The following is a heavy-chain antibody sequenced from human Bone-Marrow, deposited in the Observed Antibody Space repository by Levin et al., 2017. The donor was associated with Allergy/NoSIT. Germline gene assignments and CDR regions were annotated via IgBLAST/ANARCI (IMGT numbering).Heavy chain of an antibody. Sequence: GESLKISCAASGFTFSDYWMTWVRAAPGKGLEWVANINQDGTEKYYVDSVKGRFTISRDNAKKSLYLQLKSLRAEDTAVYSCTRGDNDYGDYDRGRNYYFDFWGLGTLVTVSS. D-gene: IGHD4-17*01. CDR3: TRGDNDYGDYDRGRNYYFDF. V-gene: IGHV3-7*01. CDR2: INQDGTEK. CDR1: GFTFSDYW. J-gene: IGHJ4*02.